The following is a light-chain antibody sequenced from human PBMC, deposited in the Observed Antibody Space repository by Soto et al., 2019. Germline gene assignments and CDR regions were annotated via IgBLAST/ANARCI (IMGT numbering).Light chain of an antibody. CDR3: SSYTSSSTLP. V-gene: IGLV2-14*01. CDR2: DVS. Sequence: QSALTQPASVSESPGQSITISCTGTSSDVGGYNYVSWYQQHPGKAPKLMIYDVSNRPSGVSNRFSGSKSGNTASLTISGLQAEDEADYYCSSYTSSSTLPFGTGTKLTVL. CDR1: SSDVGGYNY. J-gene: IGLJ1*01.